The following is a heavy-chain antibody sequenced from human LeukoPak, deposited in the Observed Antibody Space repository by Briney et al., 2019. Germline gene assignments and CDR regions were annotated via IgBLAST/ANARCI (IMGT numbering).Heavy chain of an antibody. CDR1: GFTFSTYD. Sequence: GSLRLSCAASGFTFSTYDMNWVRQAPGKGLEWVSHMSTTGATVYYADAVKGRFTVSRDNAKKSLYLQMNSLRAEDTAVYYCASYIVAKIEVNWFDPWGQGTLVTVSS. CDR2: MSTTGATV. V-gene: IGHV3-48*03. J-gene: IGHJ5*02. CDR3: ASYIVAKIEVNWFDP. D-gene: IGHD5-12*01.